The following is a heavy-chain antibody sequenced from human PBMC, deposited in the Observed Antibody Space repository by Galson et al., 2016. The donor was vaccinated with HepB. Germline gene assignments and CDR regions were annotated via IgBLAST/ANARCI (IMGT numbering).Heavy chain of an antibody. V-gene: IGHV4-34*01. CDR1: GGSLTNAY. CDR3: TRAAGSGNAHFSIHYYYYGMDY. J-gene: IGHJ6*02. Sequence: SETLSLTCDVFGGSLTNAYWTWIRQPPGKGLEWIGEVNQLGSSNYNASLKSRATISVDTSNKHFSLRLSSVTAADTAVYYCTRAAGSGNAHFSIHYYYYGMDYWGQGALVTVSS. CDR2: VNQLGSS. D-gene: IGHD3-10*01.